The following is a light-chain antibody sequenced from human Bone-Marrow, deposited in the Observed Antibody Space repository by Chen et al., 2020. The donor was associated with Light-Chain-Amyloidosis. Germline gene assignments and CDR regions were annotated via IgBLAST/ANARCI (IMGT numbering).Light chain of an antibody. Sequence: QTALTQPAPVSGSPGQSITISCPGNSSAVGAYNYVSWYQQHPGKAPKLIIYEGNNRPSGVSSRCSGSKSGNTASLTISGLQAEDEADYYCSSYSTTSTDVAFGGGTKLIVL. V-gene: IGLV2-14*01. CDR3: SSYSTTSTDVA. CDR2: EGN. CDR1: SSAVGAYNY. J-gene: IGLJ2*01.